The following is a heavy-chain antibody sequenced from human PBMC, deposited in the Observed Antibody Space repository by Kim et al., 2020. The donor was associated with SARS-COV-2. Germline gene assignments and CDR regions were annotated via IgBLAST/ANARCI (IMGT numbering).Heavy chain of an antibody. CDR1: GFSVSTSY. V-gene: IGHV3-66*01. CDR3: ARDFYGSGSFDF. D-gene: IGHD3-10*01. CDR2: IYTGGDT. Sequence: GGSLRLSCVASGFSVSTSYMTWVRQAPGKGLETVSVIYTGGDTFYIDSVKGRFTISRDDSTNTLYLQMRSLRVEDTATYYCARDFYGSGSFDFWGQGTLV. J-gene: IGHJ4*02.